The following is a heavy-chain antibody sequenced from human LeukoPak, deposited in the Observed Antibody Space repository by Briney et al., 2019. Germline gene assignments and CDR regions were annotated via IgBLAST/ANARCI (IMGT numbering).Heavy chain of an antibody. V-gene: IGHV4-59*01. CDR1: GGSISSYY. J-gene: IGHJ4*02. D-gene: IGHD6-13*01. CDR2: IYYSGST. Sequence: SETLSLTCTVSGGSISSYYWSWIRQPPGKGLGWIGYIYYSGSTNYNPSLKSRVTISVDTSKNQFSLKLSSVTAADTAVYYCARQQGDYWGQGTLVTVSS. CDR3: ARQQGDY.